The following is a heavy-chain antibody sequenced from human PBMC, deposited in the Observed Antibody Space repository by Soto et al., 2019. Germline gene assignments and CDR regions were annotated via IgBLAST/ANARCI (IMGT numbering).Heavy chain of an antibody. CDR1: GDSISSADYY. D-gene: IGHD1-1*01. J-gene: IGHJ6*02. CDR2: IFYSGTT. CDR3: ARDLWVEPELYYYGMDV. Sequence: SETLSLTCTVSGDSISSADYYWSWIRQTPGKGLEWIGHIFYSGTTYYNPSLKSRLTISVDTSKNHFSLRLTSVTAADTAVYYCARDLWVEPELYYYGMDVWGQGTTVTGLL. V-gene: IGHV4-30-4*01.